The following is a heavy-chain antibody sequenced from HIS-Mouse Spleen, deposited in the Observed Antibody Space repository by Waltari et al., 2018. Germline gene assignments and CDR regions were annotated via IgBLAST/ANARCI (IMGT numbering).Heavy chain of an antibody. D-gene: IGHD6-13*01. CDR2: IYYSGST. J-gene: IGHJ2*01. V-gene: IGHV4-39*07. CDR3: AREIPYSSSWYDWYFDL. Sequence: QLQLQESGPGLVKPSETLSLTCTVPVGSISRSSYAWGWIRQPPGKGLEWIGSIYYSGSTYYNPSLKSRVTISVDTSKNQFSLKLSSVTAADTAVYYCAREIPYSSSWYDWYFDLWGRGTLVTVSS. CDR1: VGSISRSSYA.